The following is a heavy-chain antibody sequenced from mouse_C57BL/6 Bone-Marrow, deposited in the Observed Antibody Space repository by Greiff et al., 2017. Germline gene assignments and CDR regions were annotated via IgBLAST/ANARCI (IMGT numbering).Heavy chain of an antibody. CDR3: ARWHYGSSYRLYFDV. V-gene: IGHV1-81*01. CDR1: GYTFTSYG. CDR2: IYPRSGNP. D-gene: IGHD1-1*01. Sequence: QVQLQQSGAELARPGASVKLSCKASGYTFTSYGISWVKQRTGQGLEWIGEIYPRSGNPYYNEKFKGKATLTAAQSSSTAYMELRSLTSEDSAVYFCARWHYGSSYRLYFDVWGTGTTVTVSS. J-gene: IGHJ1*03.